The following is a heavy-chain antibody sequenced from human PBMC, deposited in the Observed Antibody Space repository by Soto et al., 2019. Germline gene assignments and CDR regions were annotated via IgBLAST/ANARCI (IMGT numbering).Heavy chain of an antibody. Sequence: SETLSLTCTVSGGSISSGDYYWSWIRQPPGKGLEWIGYIYYSGSTYYNPSLKSRVTISVDTSKNQFSLKLSSVTAADTAVYYCARGGSLTGDLGNAFDIWGQGTMVTVSS. CDR3: ARGGSLTGDLGNAFDI. J-gene: IGHJ3*02. D-gene: IGHD7-27*01. V-gene: IGHV4-30-4*01. CDR1: GGSISSGDYY. CDR2: IYYSGST.